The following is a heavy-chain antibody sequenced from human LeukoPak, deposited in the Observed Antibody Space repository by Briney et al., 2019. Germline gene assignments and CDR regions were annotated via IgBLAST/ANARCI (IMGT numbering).Heavy chain of an antibody. CDR1: GYSISSGFY. V-gene: IGHV4-38-2*02. J-gene: IGHJ4*02. CDR2: MYHSGSS. CDR3: ARVTGYMVEDYFDY. D-gene: IGHD5-12*01. Sequence: PSETLSLTCTVSGYSISSGFYWGWIRQPPGKGLEWIGSMYHSGSSYYNPSLKSRVTISLVTSKNQFSLKLSSVTAADTAVYYCARVTGYMVEDYFDYWGQGTLVTVSS.